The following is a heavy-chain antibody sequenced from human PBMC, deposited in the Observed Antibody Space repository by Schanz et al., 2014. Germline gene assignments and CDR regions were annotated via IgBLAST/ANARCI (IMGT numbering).Heavy chain of an antibody. D-gene: IGHD3-22*01. Sequence: EVQLVESGGGLVKPGGSLRLSCAASGFTFGTFWMSWVRQAPGKGLEWVANINQDGSDKSYVDSVKGRFTISRDNAKNSLYLQMNSLRAEDTAVYYCARDKGGYYPFDYWGQGSLVTVSS. CDR2: INQDGSDK. V-gene: IGHV3-7*01. CDR1: GFTFGTFW. CDR3: ARDKGGYYPFDY. J-gene: IGHJ4*02.